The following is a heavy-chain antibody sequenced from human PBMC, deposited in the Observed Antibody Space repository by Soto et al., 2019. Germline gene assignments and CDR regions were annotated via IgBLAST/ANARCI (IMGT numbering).Heavy chain of an antibody. J-gene: IGHJ4*02. Sequence: SVKVSCKASGGTFSSYAISWVRQAPGQGLEWMGGIIPIFGTANFAQKFQGRVTITADESTSTAYMELSSLRSEDTAVYYCARGWREPQRYYFDYWGQGTLVTVSS. D-gene: IGHD1-26*01. CDR2: IIPIFGTA. V-gene: IGHV1-69*13. CDR3: ARGWREPQRYYFDY. CDR1: GGTFSSYA.